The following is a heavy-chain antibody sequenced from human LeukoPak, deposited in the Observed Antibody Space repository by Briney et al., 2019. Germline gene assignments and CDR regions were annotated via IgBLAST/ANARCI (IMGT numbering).Heavy chain of an antibody. CDR2: INPNSGGT. CDR1: GYTFTGYY. J-gene: IGHJ4*02. CDR3: ARGRGDSSGSGHNDY. D-gene: IGHD6-19*01. Sequence: ASVKVSCKASGYTFTGYYMHWVRQAPGQGLEWMGWINPNSGGTNYAQKFQGRVTMTRETSISTAYMELSRLRSDDTAVYYCARGRGDSSGSGHNDYWGQGTLVTVSS. V-gene: IGHV1-2*02.